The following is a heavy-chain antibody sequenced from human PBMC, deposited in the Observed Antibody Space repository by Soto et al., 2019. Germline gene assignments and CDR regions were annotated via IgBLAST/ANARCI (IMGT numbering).Heavy chain of an antibody. CDR2: IDTDSGKS. V-gene: IGHV1-3*04. Sequence: QVQLVQSGAEVKKPGASVKVSCKSSGYRFTTFDLHWVRQAPGQSLEWMGWIDTDSGKSKYSEIFQGRVTITGDTSETTAYMELSSLRFEDTAVYYCAMSRGWWSFDYWGQGTLITVYS. J-gene: IGHJ4*02. CDR3: AMSRGWWSFDY. CDR1: GYRFTTFD. D-gene: IGHD6-19*01.